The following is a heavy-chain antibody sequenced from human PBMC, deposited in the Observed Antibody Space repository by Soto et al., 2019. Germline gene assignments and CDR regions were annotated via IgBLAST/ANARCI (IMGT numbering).Heavy chain of an antibody. J-gene: IGHJ4*03. CDR1: GDSIRGGGHY. Sequence: QVQLQESGPGLVKPSQTLSLTCSVSGDSIRGGGHYWNWIRQFPGTGLEWIGYVYHSGSTHYNPSLRGRLTISIDTSKHQFSLRLISVTAADTALYYWARDTGLAPTVWGYWGHGTQVTVSS. V-gene: IGHV4-31*03. CDR2: VYHSGST. D-gene: IGHD7-27*01. CDR3: ARDTGLAPTVWGY.